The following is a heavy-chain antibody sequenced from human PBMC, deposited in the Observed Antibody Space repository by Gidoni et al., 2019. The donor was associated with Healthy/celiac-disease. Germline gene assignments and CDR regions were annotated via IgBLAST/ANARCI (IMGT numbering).Heavy chain of an antibody. Sequence: QVQLVESGGGVVQPGRSLRLSCAASGFTFSSYGMHWVRQAPGKGLEWVAVIWYDGSNKYYADSVKGRFTISRDNSKNTLYLQMNSLRAEDTAVYYCAGAYSSGYYPDFDYWGQGTLVTVSS. CDR1: GFTFSSYG. V-gene: IGHV3-33*01. CDR2: IWYDGSNK. CDR3: AGAYSSGYYPDFDY. D-gene: IGHD3-22*01. J-gene: IGHJ4*02.